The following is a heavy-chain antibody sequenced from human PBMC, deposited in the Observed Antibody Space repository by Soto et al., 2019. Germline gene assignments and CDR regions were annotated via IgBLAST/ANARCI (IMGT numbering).Heavy chain of an antibody. CDR1: GASVSSDITS. J-gene: IGHJ3*01. CDR3: ARGNALDV. V-gene: IGHV6-1*01. CDR2: TCYRSKGSH. Sequence: SQTLSLACAISGASVSSDITSWNWIRQSPSRGLEWLGRTCYRSKGSHDYAAAVKSRITIHPDTSTNQFSPELNSMPPEDTAVYYCARGNALDVWGQGTVVTGSS. D-gene: IGHD3-10*01.